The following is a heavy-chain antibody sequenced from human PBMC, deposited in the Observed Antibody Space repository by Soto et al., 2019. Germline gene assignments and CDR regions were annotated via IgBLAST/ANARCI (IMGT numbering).Heavy chain of an antibody. V-gene: IGHV1-18*04. CDR3: ARDSPDFVYYYYGMDV. CDR1: GYTFTSYG. Sequence: QVQLVQSGAEVKKPGASVKVSCKASGYTFTSYGISWVRQAPGQGLEWMGWISAYNGNTNYAQKLQGRVTMTTDTSTSIAYMELRSLRSDDTAVYYCARDSPDFVYYYYGMDVWGQGTTVTVSS. J-gene: IGHJ6*02. D-gene: IGHD3-16*02. CDR2: ISAYNGNT.